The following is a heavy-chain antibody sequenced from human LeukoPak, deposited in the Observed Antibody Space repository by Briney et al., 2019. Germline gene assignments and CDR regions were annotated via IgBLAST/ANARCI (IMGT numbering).Heavy chain of an antibody. V-gene: IGHV3-30*02. CDR3: ARLSRRMHLLPGRGSRADHYYYYMDD. D-gene: IGHD2/OR15-2a*01. CDR2: IRYDGSNK. J-gene: IGHJ6*03. Sequence: GGSLRLFCAASGFTFSIYGMHWVRLAAGKWMEWVAFIRYDGSNKYYADSVKGRFTTSRDNSKNTLYLQMNSLRAEDTAVYYCARLSRRMHLLPGRGSRADHYYYYMDDWGKGTTVTVSS. CDR1: GFTFSIYG.